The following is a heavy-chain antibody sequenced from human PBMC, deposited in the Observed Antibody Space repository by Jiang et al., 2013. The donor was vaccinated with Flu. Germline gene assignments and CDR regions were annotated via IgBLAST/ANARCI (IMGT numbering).Heavy chain of an antibody. CDR3: ARGEAWGGYVPYPDDAFDI. J-gene: IGHJ3*02. CDR1: GFTFSRYA. CDR2: ISHDGSKK. V-gene: IGHV3-30-3*01. Sequence: VQLLESGGGVVQPGKSLRLSCAASGFTFSRYAMHWVRQAPGKGLECVTMISHDGSKKNYANSVKGRFIISRDNSKNTLYLQINRSRAEDTAMYYCARGEAWGGYVPYPDDAFDIWGQGTMVTVSS. D-gene: IGHD5-12*01.